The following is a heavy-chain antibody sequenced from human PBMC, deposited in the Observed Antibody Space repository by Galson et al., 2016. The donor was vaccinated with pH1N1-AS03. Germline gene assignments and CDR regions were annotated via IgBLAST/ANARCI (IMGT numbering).Heavy chain of an antibody. CDR2: IHKDGSEK. J-gene: IGHJ4*02. D-gene: IGHD1-1*01. V-gene: IGHV3-7*03. Sequence: PRLSCATSGFSFSESWMNWVRQAPGKGLEWVAIIHKDGSEKHYLDSVKGRFTISRDNAKNSIYLQMDTLRPEDTAFYYCARGAGFLVDYWGQGTLVTVSS. CDR1: GFSFSESW. CDR3: ARGAGFLVDY.